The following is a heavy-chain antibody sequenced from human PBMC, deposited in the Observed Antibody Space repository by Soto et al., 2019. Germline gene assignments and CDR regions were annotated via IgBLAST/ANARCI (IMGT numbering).Heavy chain of an antibody. CDR2: MSGTGGST. V-gene: IGHV3-23*01. Sequence: EVQLLESGGGLVQPGRSLRLSCAASGFTFSSYAMNWVRQAPGKGLEWVSAMSGTGGSTYYADSVKGRFTISRDNSKNTLYLQMNSLRVEDTAVCYCAKAGFSSGWSSSYFDYWGQGTLVTVSS. J-gene: IGHJ4*02. CDR3: AKAGFSSGWSSSYFDY. D-gene: IGHD6-19*01. CDR1: GFTFSSYA.